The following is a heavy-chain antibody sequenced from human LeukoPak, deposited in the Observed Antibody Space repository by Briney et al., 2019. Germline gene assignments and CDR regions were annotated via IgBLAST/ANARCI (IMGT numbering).Heavy chain of an antibody. CDR3: ARQYNSGWYFSDY. Sequence: PGGSLRLSCEASGFTFSSSWMSWVRQAPGKGLEWVANIKQDGSEKYYVDSVKGRFTISRDNAKNSLYLQMNSLRAEDTAVYYCARQYNSGWYFSDYWGQGTLVTVSS. J-gene: IGHJ4*02. CDR1: GFTFSSSW. CDR2: IKQDGSEK. D-gene: IGHD6-19*01. V-gene: IGHV3-7*01.